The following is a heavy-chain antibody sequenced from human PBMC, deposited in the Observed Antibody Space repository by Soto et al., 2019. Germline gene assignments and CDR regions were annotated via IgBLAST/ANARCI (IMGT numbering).Heavy chain of an antibody. CDR3: ARARYQLLHPYYYGMDV. J-gene: IGHJ6*02. V-gene: IGHV4-59*01. D-gene: IGHD2-2*01. CDR2: IHYSGST. Sequence: PSETLCLTCTVSGGSIRGYYWSWIRQSPGKGLEWIGYIHYSGSTKSNPSLKSRVTISVDTSRNQVSLKLSSVTAADSAVYFCARARYQLLHPYYYGMDVWGQGTTVTVSS. CDR1: GGSIRGYY.